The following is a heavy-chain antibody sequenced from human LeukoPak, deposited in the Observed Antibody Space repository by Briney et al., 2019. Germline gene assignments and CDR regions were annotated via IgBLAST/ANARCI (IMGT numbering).Heavy chain of an antibody. CDR3: AKELWFGEYLDY. CDR2: ISWNSGSI. Sequence: GGSLRLSCAASGFTFDDYAMHWVRQAPGKGLEWVSGISWNSGSIGYADSVKGRFTISRDNSKNTLYLQMNSLRAEDTAVYYCAKELWFGEYLDYWGQGTLVTVSS. V-gene: IGHV3-9*01. J-gene: IGHJ4*02. D-gene: IGHD3-10*01. CDR1: GFTFDDYA.